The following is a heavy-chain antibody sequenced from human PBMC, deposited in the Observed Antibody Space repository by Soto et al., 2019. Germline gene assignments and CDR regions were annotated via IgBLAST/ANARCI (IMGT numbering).Heavy chain of an antibody. CDR1: GGSISSYY. V-gene: IGHV4-59*01. CDR2: IYYSGST. D-gene: IGHD6-25*01. CDR3: ARAPHGSLYYYYYYGMDV. J-gene: IGHJ6*02. Sequence: SETLSLTCTVSGGSISSYYWSWIRQPPGKGLEWIGYIYYSGSTNYNPSLKSRVTISVDTSKNQFSLKLSSVTAADTAVYYCARAPHGSLYYYYYYGMDVWGQGTTVTVSS.